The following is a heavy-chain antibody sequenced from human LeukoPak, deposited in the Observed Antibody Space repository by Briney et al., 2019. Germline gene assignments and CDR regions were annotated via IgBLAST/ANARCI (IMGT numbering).Heavy chain of an antibody. CDR3: ARGVVVAATLLFDY. J-gene: IGHJ4*02. Sequence: ASVKDCCKTSGHTVTGNYMHGLRQAPGKGVQCTGWINPNSGGTNYAQKFQGRVTMTRDTSISTAYMELSRLRSDDTAVYYCARGVVVAATLLFDYWGQGTLVTVSS. D-gene: IGHD2-15*01. CDR1: GHTVTGNY. V-gene: IGHV1-2*02. CDR2: INPNSGGT.